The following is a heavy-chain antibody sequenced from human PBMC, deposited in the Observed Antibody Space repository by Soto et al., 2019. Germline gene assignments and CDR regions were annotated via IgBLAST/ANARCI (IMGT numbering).Heavy chain of an antibody. CDR3: ARNLGYCSGGKCYTVLDY. CDR2: IKQDGSDK. Sequence: GGSLRLSCAASGFAFSDYWMNWVRQAPGKGLEWVANIKQDGSDKYYGDSVTGRFTISRDNAKNSLFLQMNSLRAEDTAVYYCARNLGYCSGGKCYTVLDYWGRGTLVTVSS. CDR1: GFAFSDYW. V-gene: IGHV3-7*04. J-gene: IGHJ4*02. D-gene: IGHD2-15*01.